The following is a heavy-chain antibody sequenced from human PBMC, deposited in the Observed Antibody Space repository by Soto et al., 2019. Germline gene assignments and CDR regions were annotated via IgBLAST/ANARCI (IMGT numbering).Heavy chain of an antibody. J-gene: IGHJ4*02. CDR2: MNPNSGNT. CDR3: ARVSDYSNALGY. CDR1: GYTFTSYD. V-gene: IGHV1-8*01. D-gene: IGHD4-4*01. Sequence: GASVKVSCKASGYTFTSYDINWVRQATGQGLEWMGWMNPNSGNTGYAQKFQGRVTMTRNTSISTAYMELSSLRSEDTAVYYCARVSDYSNALGYWGQGTLVTVSS.